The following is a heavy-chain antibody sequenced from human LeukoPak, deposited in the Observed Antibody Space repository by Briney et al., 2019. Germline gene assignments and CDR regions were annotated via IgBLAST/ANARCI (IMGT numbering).Heavy chain of an antibody. V-gene: IGHV3-74*03. D-gene: IGHD1-1*01. Sequence: GGSLRLSCTASGFTFSGHWIHWVRQAPGMGLVWVSRINERGTDSMYAESVKGRFTISRDDAKNTVYLQMNSLRAEDTAVYYCVRDETLWTLDWWGQGTLVSVSS. CDR1: GFTFSGHW. J-gene: IGHJ4*02. CDR3: VRDETLWTLDW. CDR2: INERGTDS.